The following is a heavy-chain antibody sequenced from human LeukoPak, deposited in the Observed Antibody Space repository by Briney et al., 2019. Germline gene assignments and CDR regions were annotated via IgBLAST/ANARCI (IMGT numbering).Heavy chain of an antibody. V-gene: IGHV3-33*01. Sequence: PGESLRLSCAASGFTFSNYGMHWVRQAPRRGLEWVAVIWFDGSYKYYADSVQGRFTISRDSSKNTLFLQMNSLRAEDTAVYFCERDRTSYFDYWGQGTLVTVSS. CDR2: IWFDGSYK. D-gene: IGHD3/OR15-3a*01. CDR3: ERDRTSYFDY. J-gene: IGHJ4*02. CDR1: GFTFSNYG.